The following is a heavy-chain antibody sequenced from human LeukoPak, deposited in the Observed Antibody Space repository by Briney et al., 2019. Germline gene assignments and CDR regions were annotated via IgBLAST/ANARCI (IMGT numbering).Heavy chain of an antibody. J-gene: IGHJ6*02. CDR1: GFTFSSYR. V-gene: IGHV3-48*01. Sequence: GGSLRLSCAASGFTFSSYRMNWVRQAPGKGREWVSYISSSSSTIYYADSVKGRFTISRDNAKNSLYLQMNSLRAEDTAVYYCARQSPCGMDVWGQGTTVTVSS. CDR3: ARQSPCGMDV. CDR2: ISSSSSTI.